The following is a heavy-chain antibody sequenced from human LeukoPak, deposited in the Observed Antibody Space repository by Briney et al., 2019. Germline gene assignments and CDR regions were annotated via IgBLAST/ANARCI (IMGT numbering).Heavy chain of an antibody. CDR3: ARDHYYYDSSGYSQFFDY. CDR2: IWYDGSNK. CDR1: GFTFSSYG. J-gene: IGHJ4*02. D-gene: IGHD3-22*01. V-gene: IGHV3-33*01. Sequence: GGSLRPSCAASGFTFSSYGMHWVRQAPGKGLEWVAVIWYDGSNKYYADSVKGRFTISRDNSKNTLYLQMNSLRAEDTAVYYCARDHYYYDSSGYSQFFDYWGQGTLVTVSS.